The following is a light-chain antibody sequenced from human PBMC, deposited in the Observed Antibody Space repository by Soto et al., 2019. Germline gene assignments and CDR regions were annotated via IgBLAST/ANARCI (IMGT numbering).Light chain of an antibody. CDR3: QQYGTSPLT. Sequence: EIVLTQSPGTLSLSPGERATLSCRASQSVSSSYLAWYQQKPGQAPRLLIYGASSRATGIPDRFSGSGSGTDFNSTISRLEPEDFAVYYCQQYGTSPLTFGGGTKVEIK. CDR2: GAS. V-gene: IGKV3-20*01. J-gene: IGKJ4*01. CDR1: QSVSSSY.